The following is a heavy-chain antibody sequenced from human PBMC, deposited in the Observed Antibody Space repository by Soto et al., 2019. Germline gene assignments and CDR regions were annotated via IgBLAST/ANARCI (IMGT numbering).Heavy chain of an antibody. J-gene: IGHJ4*02. D-gene: IGHD4-17*01. Sequence: SETLSLTCTVSGGSISSGGYYWSWIRQHPGKGLEWIGYIYYSGSTYYNPSLESRVTISVDTSKNQFSLKLSSVTAADTAVYYCARTPIGDHTTNDYWGQGTLVTVSS. CDR1: GGSISSGGYY. CDR3: ARTPIGDHTTNDY. CDR2: IYYSGST. V-gene: IGHV4-31*03.